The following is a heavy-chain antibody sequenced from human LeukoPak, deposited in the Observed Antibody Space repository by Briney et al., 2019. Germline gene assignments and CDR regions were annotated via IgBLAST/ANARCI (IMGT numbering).Heavy chain of an antibody. CDR3: IYDKDY. V-gene: IGHV3-53*01. J-gene: IGHJ4*02. CDR1: GFSVSSNY. CDR2: MYSGGST. D-gene: IGHD3-9*01. Sequence: GGSLRLSCAASGFSVSSNYMSWVRQAPGKGLDWVSIMYSGGSTYYADSVKGRFTISRDNSKNTSYLQMNNLRAEDTAVYYCIYDKDYWGQGTLVTVSS.